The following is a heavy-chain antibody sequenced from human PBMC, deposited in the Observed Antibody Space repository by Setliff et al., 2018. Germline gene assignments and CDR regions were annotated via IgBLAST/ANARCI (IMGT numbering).Heavy chain of an antibody. V-gene: IGHV5-51*01. Sequence: PGESLTISCKGSGYSFTRYWIGWVRRMPGKGLEWMGIIYPGDSDTRYSPSFQGQVTISADKSISTAYLQWSSLKASDTAMYYCARVEEYCSGGTCYSFDYWGQGTRGTVS. CDR1: GYSFTRYW. J-gene: IGHJ4*02. CDR2: IYPGDSDT. D-gene: IGHD2-15*01. CDR3: ARVEEYCSGGTCYSFDY.